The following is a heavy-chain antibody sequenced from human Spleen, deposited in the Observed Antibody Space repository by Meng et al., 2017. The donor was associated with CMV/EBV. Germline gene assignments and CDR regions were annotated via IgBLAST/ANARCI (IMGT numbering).Heavy chain of an antibody. V-gene: IGHV3-23*01. CDR1: GFTFANCG. CDR2: ISSGAYGT. J-gene: IGHJ3*02. CDR3: AKQGATFVYDAIDM. D-gene: IGHD2/OR15-2a*01. Sequence: GGSLRLSCAAFGFTFANCGMSWVRQAPGKGLEWVSGISSGAYGTDHADSVKGRFTISRDNSNDMVYLQMSGLRAEDTAVYYCAKQGATFVYDAIDMWGQGTLVTVSS.